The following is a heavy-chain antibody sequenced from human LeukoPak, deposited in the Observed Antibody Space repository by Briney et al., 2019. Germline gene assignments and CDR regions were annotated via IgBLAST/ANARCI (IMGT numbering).Heavy chain of an antibody. J-gene: IGHJ4*02. V-gene: IGHV3-30*18. CDR2: ISNDETKK. CDR3: AKDMNTVTTTFDY. CDR1: GFTFSTYA. Sequence: PGGSLRLSCAASGFTFSTYAMHWVRQAPGKGLEGVAVISNDETKKYYADSVKGRSTISRDNSESTLYLQMNSLRAEDTAVYYCAKDMNTVTTTFDYWGQGTLVTVSS. D-gene: IGHD4-17*01.